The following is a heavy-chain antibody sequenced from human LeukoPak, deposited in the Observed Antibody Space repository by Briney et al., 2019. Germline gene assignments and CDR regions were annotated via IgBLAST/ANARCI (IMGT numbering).Heavy chain of an antibody. CDR3: ARADPFYGAGTYAGSWFDP. CDR1: GGSITSVSYS. D-gene: IGHD3-10*01. Sequence: SETLSLTCTVSGGSITSVSYSWSWIRQPAGKGLEWIGRIYSSGSTNSNPSLKSRVTISVDTSKKQFSLKLNSVTAADTAVYYCARADPFYGAGTYAGSWFDPWGQGTLVTVSS. J-gene: IGHJ5*02. CDR2: IYSSGST. V-gene: IGHV4-61*02.